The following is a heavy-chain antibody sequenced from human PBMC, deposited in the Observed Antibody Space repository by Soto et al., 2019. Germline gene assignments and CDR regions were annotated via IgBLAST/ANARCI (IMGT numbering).Heavy chain of an antibody. CDR3: ASIITMFGVVIMG. CDR1: GFTFSSYS. D-gene: IGHD3-3*01. Sequence: GGSLRLSCAASGFTFSSYSMNWVRQAPGKGLEWVSSISSSSSYTYYADSVKGRFTISRDNAKNSLYLQMNSLRAEDTAVYYCASIITMFGVVIMGWGQGTLVTVSS. J-gene: IGHJ4*02. V-gene: IGHV3-21*01. CDR2: ISSSSSYT.